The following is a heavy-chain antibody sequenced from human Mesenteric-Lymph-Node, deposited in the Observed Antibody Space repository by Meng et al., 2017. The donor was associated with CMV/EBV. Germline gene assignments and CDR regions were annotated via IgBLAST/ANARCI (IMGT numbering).Heavy chain of an antibody. CDR2: IKSKTDGGTT. CDR1: GFTFSNAW. D-gene: IGHD5-12*01. CDR3: TSSGTREWLHHTGGDY. Sequence: GESLKISCAASGFTFSNAWMSWVRQAPGKGLEWVGRIKSKTDGGTTDYAAPVKGRFTISRDDSKNTLYLQMNSLKTEDTAVYYCTSSGTREWLHHTGGDYWGQGTLVTVSS. V-gene: IGHV3-15*01. J-gene: IGHJ4*02.